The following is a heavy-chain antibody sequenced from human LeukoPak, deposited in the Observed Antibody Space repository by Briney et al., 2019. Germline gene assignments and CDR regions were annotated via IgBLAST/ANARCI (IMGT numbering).Heavy chain of an antibody. Sequence: PGGSLRLSCAASGFTFSTYAMTWVRQAPGKGLEWASAISGSGDRTNYADSVKGRFTIARDNSKNTLYLHMNSLRAEDTAVYYCAKEFRWGQGTLVTVSS. CDR3: AKEFR. J-gene: IGHJ4*02. CDR1: GFTFSTYA. CDR2: ISGSGDRT. V-gene: IGHV3-23*01.